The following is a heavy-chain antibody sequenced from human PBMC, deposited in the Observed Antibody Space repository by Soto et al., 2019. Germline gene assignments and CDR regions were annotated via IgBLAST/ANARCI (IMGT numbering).Heavy chain of an antibody. CDR2: ISAYNGNT. CDR1: GYTFTSYG. Sequence: QVQLVQSGAEVKKPGASVKVSCKASGYTFTSYGISWVRQAPGQGLEWMGWISAYNGNTNYAQKLQGRVTMTTDTSTSTAYMGLRGVRSDDTVVYCSAGGSSSWYAEGPFDYWGQGTLVTVSS. V-gene: IGHV1-18*01. D-gene: IGHD6-13*01. J-gene: IGHJ4*02. CDR3: AGGSSSWYAEGPFDY.